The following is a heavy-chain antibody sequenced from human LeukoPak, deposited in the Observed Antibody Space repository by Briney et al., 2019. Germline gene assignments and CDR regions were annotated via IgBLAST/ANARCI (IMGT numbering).Heavy chain of an antibody. V-gene: IGHV4-34*01. CDR2: INHSGST. Sequence: PSETLSLTCAVYGGSFSGYYWSWIRQPPGKGLEWIGEINHSGSTNYNPSLKSRVTISVDTSKNQFSLKLSSVTAADTAVYYCARGLGRGAHLYYLNYWAREPWFTVSS. J-gene: IGHJ4*02. D-gene: IGHD3-16*01. CDR3: ARGLGRGAHLYYLNY. CDR1: GGSFSGYY.